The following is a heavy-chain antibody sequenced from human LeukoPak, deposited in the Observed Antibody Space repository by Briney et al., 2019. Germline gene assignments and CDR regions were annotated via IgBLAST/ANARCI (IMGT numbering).Heavy chain of an antibody. V-gene: IGHV1-46*01. CDR3: AREGTYDSSGYYIDY. CDR2: INPSGGST. J-gene: IGHJ4*02. D-gene: IGHD3-22*01. Sequence: ASVTVSCKASGYTFTSYYMHWVRQAPGQGLEWMGIINPSGGSTKYAQKFQGRFTMTRDTSASTVYMEASSLTSEDTAVYYCAREGTYDSSGYYIDYWGQGTLVTVSS. CDR1: GYTFTSYY.